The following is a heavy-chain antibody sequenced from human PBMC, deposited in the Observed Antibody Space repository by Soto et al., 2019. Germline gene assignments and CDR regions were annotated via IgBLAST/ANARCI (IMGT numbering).Heavy chain of an antibody. CDR3: ARVNFGLRSLIPTIDY. D-gene: IGHD2-21*01. Sequence: GASVKVSCKASGYTFTSYGISWVRQAPGQGLEWMGWISAYNGNTNYAQKLQGRVTMTTDTSTSTAYMELRSLRSDDTAVYYCARVNFGLRSLIPTIDYWGQGTLVTVSS. CDR1: GYTFTSYG. V-gene: IGHV1-18*01. CDR2: ISAYNGNT. J-gene: IGHJ4*02.